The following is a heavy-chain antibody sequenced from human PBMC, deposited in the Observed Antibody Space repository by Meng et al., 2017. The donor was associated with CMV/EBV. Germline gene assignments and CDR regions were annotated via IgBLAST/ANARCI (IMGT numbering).Heavy chain of an antibody. J-gene: IGHJ4*02. V-gene: IGHV4-39*07. D-gene: IGHD6-19*01. CDR2: IYYSGST. Sequence: RPGPGQRRVKPSEPRSLSSPVSGGSISSSSYYWGWIRQPPGKGLEWIGSIYYSGSTYYNPSLKSRATISVDTSKNQFSLKLSSVTAADTAVYYCARDSAVAGVVDYWGQGTLVTVSS. CDR3: ARDSAVAGVVDY. CDR1: GGSISSSSYY.